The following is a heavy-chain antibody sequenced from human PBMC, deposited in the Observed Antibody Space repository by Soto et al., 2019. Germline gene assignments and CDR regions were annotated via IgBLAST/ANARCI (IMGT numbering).Heavy chain of an antibody. CDR2: ISSSSSYI. D-gene: IGHD3-3*01. CDR1: GFTFSSYS. Sequence: EVQLVESGGGLVRPGGSLRLSCAASGFTFSSYSMNWVRQAPGKGLEWVSSISSSSSYIYYADSVKGRFTISRDNAKNSLYLQMNSVRAEDTAVYYCARDGTIFGVVINTWFDPWGQGTLVTVSS. J-gene: IGHJ5*02. CDR3: ARDGTIFGVVINTWFDP. V-gene: IGHV3-21*01.